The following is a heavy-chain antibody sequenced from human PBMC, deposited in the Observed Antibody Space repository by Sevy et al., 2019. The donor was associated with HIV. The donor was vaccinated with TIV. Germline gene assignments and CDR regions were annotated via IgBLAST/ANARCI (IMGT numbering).Heavy chain of an antibody. V-gene: IGHV4-59*01. CDR1: GGSISSYY. CDR3: ARGSDSSSWDTFDY. J-gene: IGHJ4*02. CDR2: IYYNGNT. Sequence: SETLSLTCTVSGGSISSYYWSWIRQPPGKGLEWIGYIYYNGNTIYNPSLKSRVTISVDTSKKQFSLRLTSVTAADTALYYFARGSDSSSWDTFDYWGQGTLVTVSS. D-gene: IGHD6-13*01.